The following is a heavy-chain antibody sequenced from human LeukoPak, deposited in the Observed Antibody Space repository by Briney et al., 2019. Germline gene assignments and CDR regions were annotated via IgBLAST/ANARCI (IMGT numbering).Heavy chain of an antibody. V-gene: IGHV4-4*02. CDR1: GGSISSSNW. CDR3: VRVSSGYEERNFDY. J-gene: IGHJ4*02. Sequence: PSGTLSLTCAVSGGSISSSNWWSWVRQPPGEGLEWIGEIYHSGSTNYNPSLKSRVTISVDKSKNQFSLKLSSVTAADTAVYYCVRVSSGYEERNFDYWGQGTLVTVSS. D-gene: IGHD5-12*01. CDR2: IYHSGST.